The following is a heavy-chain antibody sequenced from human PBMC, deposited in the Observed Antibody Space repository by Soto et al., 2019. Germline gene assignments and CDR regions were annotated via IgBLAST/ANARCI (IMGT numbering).Heavy chain of an antibody. Sequence: ASVKLSCKASGYTFTGYYMHWVRQAPGQGLEWMGWINPNSGGTNYAQKFQGWVTMTRDTSISTAYMELSRLRSDDTAVYYCARGGVVTNDAFDIWGQGTMVTVSS. CDR3: ARGGVVTNDAFDI. D-gene: IGHD3-3*01. J-gene: IGHJ3*02. V-gene: IGHV1-2*04. CDR1: GYTFTGYY. CDR2: INPNSGGT.